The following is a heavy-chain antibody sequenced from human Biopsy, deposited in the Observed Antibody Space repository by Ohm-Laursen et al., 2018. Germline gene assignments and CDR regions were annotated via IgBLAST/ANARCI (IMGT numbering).Heavy chain of an antibody. J-gene: IGHJ5*01. CDR1: GESMGTYY. V-gene: IGHV4-59*01. CDR2: IYYSGTT. Sequence: GTLSLTCTVSGESMGTYYWTWIRQPPGKGLEWIASIYYSGTTNKNPSLKSRVTISVDTSKRQFYLELSSVTAADKAIYYCARVRGGFLEWFDYWGQGTLITVSS. D-gene: IGHD3-3*01. CDR3: ARVRGGFLEWFDY.